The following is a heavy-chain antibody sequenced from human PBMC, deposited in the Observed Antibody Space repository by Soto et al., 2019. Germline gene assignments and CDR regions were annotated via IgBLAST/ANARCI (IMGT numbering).Heavy chain of an antibody. J-gene: IGHJ4*02. Sequence: PSATLSLTCNVPGGSISSSSYYWGWIRKPPGKGLEWIGSIYYSGSTYYNPSLKSRVTISVDTSKNQFSLKLSSVTAADTAVYYCARLLLPGVYFDYWGQGTLVTVSS. V-gene: IGHV4-39*01. CDR3: ARLLLPGVYFDY. D-gene: IGHD3-10*01. CDR2: IYYSGST. CDR1: GGSISSSSYY.